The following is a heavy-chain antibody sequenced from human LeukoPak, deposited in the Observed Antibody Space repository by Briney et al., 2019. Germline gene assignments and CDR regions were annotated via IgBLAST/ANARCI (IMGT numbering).Heavy chain of an antibody. Sequence: ASVKVSCKASGGTFSSYAISWVRQAPGQGLEWMGGIIPIFGTANYAQKFQGRVTITADESTSTAYMELSSLRSEDTAVYYCARDRFGYSSSPGEKEDAFDIWGQGTMVTVSS. J-gene: IGHJ3*02. CDR2: IIPIFGTA. D-gene: IGHD6-6*01. CDR3: ARDRFGYSSSPGEKEDAFDI. V-gene: IGHV1-69*13. CDR1: GGTFSSYA.